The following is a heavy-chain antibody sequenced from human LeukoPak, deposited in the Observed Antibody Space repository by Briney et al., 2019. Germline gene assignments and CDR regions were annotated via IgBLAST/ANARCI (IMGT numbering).Heavy chain of an antibody. J-gene: IGHJ5*02. CDR3: ARGAYYYGPLHTNWFDP. Sequence: SETLSLTCSVSGGSISSSGYYWSWIRQHPEKGLEWIGYIYYSGSTYYNPSLKSRVTMSVDTSKNQFSLKLSSVTAADTAVYYCARGAYYYGPLHTNWFDPWGQGTLVTVSS. CDR1: GGSISSSGYY. V-gene: IGHV4-31*03. CDR2: IYYSGST. D-gene: IGHD3-10*01.